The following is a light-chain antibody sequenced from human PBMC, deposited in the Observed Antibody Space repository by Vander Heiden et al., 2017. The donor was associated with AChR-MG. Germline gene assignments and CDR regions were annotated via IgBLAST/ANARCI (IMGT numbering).Light chain of an antibody. V-gene: IGLV7-46*01. CDR1: TGAVTSGHY. Sequence: QAVVTQEPSLTVSPGGTVIHTRGSSTGAVTSGHYPYWFQQKPGQAPRKLIYDTSTKHSWTPARFSGSLLGGKAALTLSGAQPEDEAEYYCLLSYSGARVSVFGGGTKLTVL. J-gene: IGLJ3*02. CDR3: LLSYSGARVSV. CDR2: DTS.